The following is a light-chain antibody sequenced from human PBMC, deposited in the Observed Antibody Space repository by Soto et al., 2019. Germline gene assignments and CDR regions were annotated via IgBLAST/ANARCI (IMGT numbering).Light chain of an antibody. CDR2: DAS. CDR3: QQRSDWPLT. V-gene: IGKV3-11*01. J-gene: IGKJ4*01. CDR1: QSVGSD. Sequence: ELVITQSPATLSVSPGERATLSCRASQSVGSDLAWYQQKPGQAPRLLIYDASNRATGIPARFSGSGSGTDLTITISSLEPEDCEVYYCQQRSDWPLTFGGGTKVDIK.